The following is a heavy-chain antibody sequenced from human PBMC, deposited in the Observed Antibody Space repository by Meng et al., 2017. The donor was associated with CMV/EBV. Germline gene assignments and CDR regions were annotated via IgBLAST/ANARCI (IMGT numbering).Heavy chain of an antibody. D-gene: IGHD6-6*01. V-gene: IGHV1-69*10. CDR3: ARDESSSSGYYYYYGMDV. J-gene: IGHJ6*02. CDR1: GGTFSSYA. CDR2: IIPILGIA. Sequence: SVKVSCKASGGTFSSYAISWVRQAPGQGLEWMGGIIPILGIANYAQKFQGRVTITADKSTSTAYMELSRLRSEDTAVYYCARDESSSSGYYYYYGMDVWGQGTTVTVSS.